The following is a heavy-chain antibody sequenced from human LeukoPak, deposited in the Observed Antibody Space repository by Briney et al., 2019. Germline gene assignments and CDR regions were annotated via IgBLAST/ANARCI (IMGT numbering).Heavy chain of an antibody. V-gene: IGHV3-23*01. CDR2: ISGSGDNT. Sequence: GGSLRLSCAASGFTFSSYAMSWVRQVPGKGLEWVSVISGSGDNTYYADSVKGRFTISRDNSKSTLYLQMNSLRAEDTAVYYCAKSSYYDSSGYYREYYFDYWGQGTLVTVSS. CDR1: GFTFSSYA. J-gene: IGHJ4*02. D-gene: IGHD3-22*01. CDR3: AKSSYYDSSGYYREYYFDY.